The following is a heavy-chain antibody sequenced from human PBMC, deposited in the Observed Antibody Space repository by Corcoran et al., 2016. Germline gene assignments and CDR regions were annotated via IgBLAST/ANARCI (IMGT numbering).Heavy chain of an antibody. CDR2: IYYSGST. V-gene: IGHV4-31*03. CDR3: AREDTAMAVNAFDI. Sequence: QVQLQESGPGLVKPSQTLSLTCPVSGGSISSGGYYWSWIRQHPGKGLEWIGSIYYSGSTYYNPSLKSRVTISVDTSKNQFSLKLRSVPAADTALYYCAREDTAMAVNAFDIWGQGTMVTVSS. J-gene: IGHJ3*02. CDR1: GGSISSGGYY. D-gene: IGHD5-18*01.